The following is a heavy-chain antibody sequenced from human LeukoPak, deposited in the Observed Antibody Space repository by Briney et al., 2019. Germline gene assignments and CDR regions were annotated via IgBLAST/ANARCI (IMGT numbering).Heavy chain of an antibody. Sequence: SETLSLTCTVSGGSISSYYWSWIRQPPGKGLEWIGYIYYSGSTNYNPSLKSRVTISVDTSKNQFSLKLTSVTAADTAVYYCARDGGRTSSDAAEIWGQGTMVTVSS. CDR3: ARDGGRTSSDAAEI. D-gene: IGHD2-2*01. CDR1: GGSISSYY. CDR2: IYYSGST. J-gene: IGHJ3*02. V-gene: IGHV4-59*12.